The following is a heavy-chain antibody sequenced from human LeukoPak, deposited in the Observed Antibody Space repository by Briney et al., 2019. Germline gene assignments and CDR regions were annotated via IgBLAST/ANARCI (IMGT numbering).Heavy chain of an antibody. V-gene: IGHV3-74*01. CDR1: GFTFSTYW. CDR2: INSDESST. J-gene: IGHJ5*02. CDR3: ARDLYNGFDP. Sequence: GGSLRLSCAASGFTFSTYWMHWVRQVPGKGLVWVSRINSDESSTSYADSVKGRFTISRDNAKNMLYLQMNSLRAEDTGVYYCARDLYNGFDPWGQGTLVTVSS.